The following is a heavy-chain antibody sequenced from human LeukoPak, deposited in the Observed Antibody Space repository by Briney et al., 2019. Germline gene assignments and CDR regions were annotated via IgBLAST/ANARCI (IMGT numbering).Heavy chain of an antibody. CDR2: INPSGGST. CDR1: GGTFTSYY. J-gene: IGHJ5*02. CDR3: ERDRVVYYDSSGYYYGWFDP. V-gene: IGHV1-46*01. Sequence: ASVKVSCKASGGTFTSYYMHWVRQAPGQGLEWMGIINPSGGSTSYAQKFQGRVTMTRDTSTSTVYMELSSLRSEDTAVYYCERDRVVYYDSSGYYYGWFDPWGQGTLVTVSS. D-gene: IGHD3-22*01.